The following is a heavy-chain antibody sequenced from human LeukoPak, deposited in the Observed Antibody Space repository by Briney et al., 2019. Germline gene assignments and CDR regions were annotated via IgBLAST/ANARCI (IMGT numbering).Heavy chain of an antibody. CDR3: ARHAYYYDSSGYYTPTFDY. V-gene: IGHV4-39*01. D-gene: IGHD3-22*01. J-gene: IGHJ4*02. CDR2: IYYSGST. Sequence: SETLSLICTVSGGSISSYYWGWIRQPPGKGLEWIGSIYYSGSTYYNPSLKSRVTISVDTSKNQFSLKLSSVTAADTAVYYCARHAYYYDSSGYYTPTFDYWGQGTLVTVSS. CDR1: GGSISSYY.